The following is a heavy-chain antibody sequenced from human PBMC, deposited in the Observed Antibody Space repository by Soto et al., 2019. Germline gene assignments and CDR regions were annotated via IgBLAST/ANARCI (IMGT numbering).Heavy chain of an antibody. CDR1: GFTVSSNY. CDR3: ARLSGSSWYSSSYYYGMDV. CDR2: IYSGGST. D-gene: IGHD6-13*01. V-gene: IGHV3-53*01. Sequence: GGSLRLSCAASGFTVSSNYMSWVRQAPGKGLEWVSVIYSGGSTYYADSVKGRFTISRDNSKNTLYLQMNSLSAEDTAVYYCARLSGSSWYSSSYYYGMDVWGQGTTVTVSS. J-gene: IGHJ6*02.